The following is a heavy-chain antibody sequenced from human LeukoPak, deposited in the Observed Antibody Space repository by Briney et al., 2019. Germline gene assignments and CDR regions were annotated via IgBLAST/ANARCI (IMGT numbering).Heavy chain of an antibody. Sequence: SETLSLICTVSGGSISSSSYYWGWIRQPPGKGLEWIGSIYYSGSTYYNPSLKSRVTISVDTSKNQFSLKLSSVTAADTAVYYCARLSGTSKFDPWGQGTLVTVSS. CDR1: GGSISSSSYY. CDR2: IYYSGST. D-gene: IGHD2-2*01. CDR3: ARLSGTSKFDP. J-gene: IGHJ5*02. V-gene: IGHV4-39*01.